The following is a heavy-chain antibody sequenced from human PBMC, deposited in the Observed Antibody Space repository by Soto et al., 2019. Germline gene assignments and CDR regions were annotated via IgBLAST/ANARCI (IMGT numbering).Heavy chain of an antibody. CDR3: AKDAINMIVVVIPEDNWFDP. CDR1: GFTFSSYA. V-gene: IGHV3-23*01. CDR2: ISGSGGST. Sequence: GGSLRLSCAASGFTFSSYAMSWVRQAPGKGLEWVSAISGSGGSTYYADSVKGRFTISRDNSKNTLYLQMNSLRAEDTAVYYCAKDAINMIVVVIPEDNWFDPWGQGTLVTVS. D-gene: IGHD3-22*01. J-gene: IGHJ5*02.